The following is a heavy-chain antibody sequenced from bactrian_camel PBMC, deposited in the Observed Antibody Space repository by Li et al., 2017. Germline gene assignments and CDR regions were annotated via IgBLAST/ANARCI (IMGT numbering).Heavy chain of an antibody. Sequence: HVQLAESGGGSVQAGGSLRLSCATSEYTCVGWFRQAPGKEREGVAYINRAGYTVYADSVKGRFTVWKDWKDNAKNTLCLEMNSLKPEDTAMYYCAARDSRCGGLSTNCAPLLVRHVFEEGRFKYWGQGTQVTVS. D-gene: IGHD2*01. CDR1: EYTC. CDR2: INRAGYT. CDR3: AARDSRCGGLSTNCAPLLVRHVFEEGRFKY. V-gene: IGHV3S55*01. J-gene: IGHJ4*01.